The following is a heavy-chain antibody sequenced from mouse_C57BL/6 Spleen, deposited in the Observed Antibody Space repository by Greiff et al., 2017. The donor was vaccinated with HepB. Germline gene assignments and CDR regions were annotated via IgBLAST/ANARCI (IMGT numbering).Heavy chain of an antibody. CDR3: ARLAITTGGY. CDR2: ISYDGSN. CDR1: GYSITSGYY. V-gene: IGHV3-6*01. J-gene: IGHJ2*01. D-gene: IGHD1-1*01. Sequence: EVKLLESGPGLVKPSQSLSLTCSVTGYSITSGYYWNWIRQFPGNKLEWMGYISYDGSNNYNPSLKNRISITRDTSKNQFFLKLNSVTTEDTATYYCARLAITTGGYWGQGTTLTVSS.